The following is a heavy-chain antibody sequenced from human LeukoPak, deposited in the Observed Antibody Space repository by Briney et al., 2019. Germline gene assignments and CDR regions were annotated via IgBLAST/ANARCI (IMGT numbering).Heavy chain of an antibody. Sequence: GGSLRLSCAASGFTFSSYDMHWVRQAPGKGLEWVAVIWYDGSNKYYADSVKGRFTISRDNSKNTLYLQMNSLRAEDTAVYYCARAPNPIRPSYFDYWGQGTLVTVSS. CDR1: GFTFSSYD. J-gene: IGHJ4*02. CDR3: ARAPNPIRPSYFDY. CDR2: IWYDGSNK. V-gene: IGHV3-33*01.